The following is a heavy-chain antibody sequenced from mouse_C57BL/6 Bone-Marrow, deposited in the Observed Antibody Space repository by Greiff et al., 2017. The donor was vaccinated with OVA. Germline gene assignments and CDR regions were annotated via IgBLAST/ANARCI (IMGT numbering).Heavy chain of an antibody. CDR1: GFSFNTYA. Sequence: EVQLVESGGGLVQPKGSLKLSCAASGFSFNTYAMNWVRQAPGKGLEWVARIRSKSNNYATYYADSVKDRFTISRDDSESMLYLQMNNLKTEDTAMYYCVSPLIYYYGSSLYWYFDVWGTGTTVTVSS. CDR3: VSPLIYYYGSSLYWYFDV. CDR2: IRSKSNNYAT. V-gene: IGHV10-1*01. D-gene: IGHD1-1*01. J-gene: IGHJ1*03.